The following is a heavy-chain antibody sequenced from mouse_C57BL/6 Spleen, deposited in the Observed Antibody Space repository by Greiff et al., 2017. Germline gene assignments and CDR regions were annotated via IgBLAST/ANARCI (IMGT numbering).Heavy chain of an antibody. Sequence: EVKLQQSGPELVKPGASVKISCKASGYTFTDYYMTWVKQSHGKSLEWIGDINPNNGGTSYNQKFKGKATLTVDKSSSTAYMELRSLTSEDSAVYYCARKEANWDYFDYWGQGTTLTVAS. CDR2: INPNNGGT. V-gene: IGHV1-26*01. J-gene: IGHJ2*01. CDR3: ARKEANWDYFDY. CDR1: GYTFTDYY. D-gene: IGHD4-1*01.